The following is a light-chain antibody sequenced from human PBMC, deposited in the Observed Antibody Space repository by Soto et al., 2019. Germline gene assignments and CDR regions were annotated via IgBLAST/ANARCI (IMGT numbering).Light chain of an antibody. CDR2: GAS. CDR1: QSINND. Sequence: EVVMAQSPATLSVSPGERVTLSCRASQSINNDLAWYQQKVGQGPRLLIYGASTRATGIPARFSGSGSGTEFTLTISSLESEVSAVYYCQQYNKWPPLTFGGGTKVEIK. CDR3: QQYNKWPPLT. V-gene: IGKV3-15*01. J-gene: IGKJ4*01.